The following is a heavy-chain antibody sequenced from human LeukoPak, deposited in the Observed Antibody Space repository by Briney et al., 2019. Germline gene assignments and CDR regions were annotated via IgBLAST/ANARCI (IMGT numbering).Heavy chain of an antibody. CDR3: GRGKASGGYSEYGLDALEM. Sequence: PGGSLGLSCAASGFTFSLYGMHWVRQAPGKGLEWVAVICHDGSNNFYVDSVKGRFTISRDNSKNTLYLQMNSLRTADSTVVYCGRGKASGGYSEYGLDALEMWGQGTMVTVSS. CDR2: ICHDGSNN. V-gene: IGHV3-33*01. J-gene: IGHJ3*02. CDR1: GFTFSLYG. D-gene: IGHD1-26*01.